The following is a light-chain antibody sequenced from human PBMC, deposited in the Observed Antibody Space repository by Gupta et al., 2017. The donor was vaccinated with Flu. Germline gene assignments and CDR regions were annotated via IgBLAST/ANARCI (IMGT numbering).Light chain of an antibody. V-gene: IGKV1-27*01. CDR1: QSITDN. CDR3: QKEDSAPFT. CDR2: GAS. Sequence: DIQVTQSPSTLSASVGDRVTITCRTSQSITDNLAWYQQQPGKVPKLLIYGASTLQSGVPSSFSGSGSGTEFTLTISGLQSEDFATYYCQKEDSAPFTFGHGTKVDIK. J-gene: IGKJ3*01.